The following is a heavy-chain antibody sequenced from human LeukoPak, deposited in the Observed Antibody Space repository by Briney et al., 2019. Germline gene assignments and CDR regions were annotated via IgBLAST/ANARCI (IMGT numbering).Heavy chain of an antibody. D-gene: IGHD6-19*01. CDR2: IYHSGST. CDR1: GGSISSSNW. J-gene: IGHJ4*02. CDR3: ARDRAWYSPGIAVAGNGIDY. V-gene: IGHV4-4*02. Sequence: PSGTLSLTCAVSGGSISSSNWWSWVRQPPGKGLEWIGEIYHSGSTNYNPSLKSRVTISVDKSKNQFSLKLSSVTAADTAVYYCARDRAWYSPGIAVAGNGIDYWGQGTLVTVSS.